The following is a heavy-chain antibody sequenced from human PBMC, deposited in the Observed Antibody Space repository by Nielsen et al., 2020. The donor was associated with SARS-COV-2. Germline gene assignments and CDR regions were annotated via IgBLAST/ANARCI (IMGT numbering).Heavy chain of an antibody. CDR2: IKQDGSEK. CDR3: AKCPPGVVTLLDY. CDR1: GFTFSSYW. J-gene: IGHJ4*02. D-gene: IGHD4-23*01. Sequence: GGSLRLSCAASGFTFSSYWMTWVRQAPGKGLEWVANIKQDGSEKYFVDSVKGRFTISRDNSNNTLYLQMNSLRAEDTAVYYCAKCPPGVVTLLDYWGQGTLVTVS. V-gene: IGHV3-7*03.